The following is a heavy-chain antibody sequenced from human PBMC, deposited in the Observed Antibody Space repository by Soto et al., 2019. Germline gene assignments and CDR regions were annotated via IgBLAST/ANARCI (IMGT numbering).Heavy chain of an antibody. CDR1: GFTFSSYA. J-gene: IGHJ3*02. CDR3: ARDRSYYGSGSYSEAFDI. V-gene: IGHV3-30-3*01. Sequence: GGSLRLSCAASGFTFSSYAMHWVRQAPGKGLEWVAVISYDGSNKYYADSVKGRFTISRDNSKNTLYLQMNSLRAEDTAVYYCARDRSYYGSGSYSEAFDIWGQGTMVTVSS. D-gene: IGHD3-10*01. CDR2: ISYDGSNK.